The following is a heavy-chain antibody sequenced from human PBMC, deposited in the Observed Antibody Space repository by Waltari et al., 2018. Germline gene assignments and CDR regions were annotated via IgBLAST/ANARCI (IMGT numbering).Heavy chain of an antibody. Sequence: QLQLQESGPGLVKPSETLSLTCTVSGGSISSSSYYWGWIRQPPGKGLEWIGSIYYSGRTYYNPSLKSRVTISVDTSKNQFSLKLSSVTAADTAVYYCARNSPLVITPGGFDYWGQGTLVTVSS. CDR3: ARNSPLVITPGGFDY. V-gene: IGHV4-39*07. CDR2: IYYSGRT. D-gene: IGHD3-3*01. J-gene: IGHJ4*02. CDR1: GGSISSSSYY.